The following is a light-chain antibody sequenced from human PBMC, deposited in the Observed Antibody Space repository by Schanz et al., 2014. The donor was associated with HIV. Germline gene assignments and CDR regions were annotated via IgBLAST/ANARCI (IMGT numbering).Light chain of an antibody. J-gene: IGLJ3*02. CDR1: SSNIGSNT. Sequence: QSVVTQPPSASGTPGQRVTISCSGSSSNIGSNTVNWYQQLPGTAPKLLIYDDNQRPSGVPDRFSGSKSGTSVSLAISGLQSEDEADYYCQSFDGSLGGVLFGGGTKLTVL. V-gene: IGLV1-44*01. CDR2: DDN. CDR3: QSFDGSLGGVL.